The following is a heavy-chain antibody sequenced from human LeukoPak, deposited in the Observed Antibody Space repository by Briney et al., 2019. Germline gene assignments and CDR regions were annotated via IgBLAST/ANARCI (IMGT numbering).Heavy chain of an antibody. CDR1: GFTFSSYA. CDR2: IQYDGNNK. D-gene: IGHD1-26*01. J-gene: IGHJ4*02. Sequence: GGSLRLSCAASGFTFSSYAMSWVRQAPGKGLEWVAFIQYDGNNKFYADSIEGRFTISRDNSKNTMYLHLNSLRPEGTAVYYCAGYSHYWGQGTLVTVSS. V-gene: IGHV3-30*02. CDR3: AGYSHY.